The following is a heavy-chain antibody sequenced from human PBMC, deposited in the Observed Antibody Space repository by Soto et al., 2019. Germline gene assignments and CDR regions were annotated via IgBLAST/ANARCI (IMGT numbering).Heavy chain of an antibody. CDR3: ARGVAGSGFDL. J-gene: IGHJ4*02. V-gene: IGHV6-1*01. Sequence: SQTLSLTCAISGDSVSSNTAAWNWIRSSPSRGLEWLGRTYYRSNWRHDYAVSVKSRITVNPDTSKNHFSLQLNSVTPDDTAVYYCARGVAGSGFDLWGQGTMVTVSS. D-gene: IGHD6-19*01. CDR2: TYYRSNWRH. CDR1: GDSVSSNTAA.